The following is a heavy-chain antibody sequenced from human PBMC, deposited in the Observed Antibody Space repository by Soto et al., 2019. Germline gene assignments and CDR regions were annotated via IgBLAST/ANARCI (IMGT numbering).Heavy chain of an antibody. Sequence: SETLSLTCTVSGGSVSSASYYWSWIRQPPGKGLEWIGYIYYSGSTNYNPSLKSRVTISVDTSKNQFSLKLSSVTAADTAVYYCARISPSIAARLWGQGTLVTVSS. V-gene: IGHV4-61*01. CDR1: GGSVSSASYY. D-gene: IGHD6-6*01. J-gene: IGHJ4*02. CDR3: ARISPSIAARL. CDR2: IYYSGST.